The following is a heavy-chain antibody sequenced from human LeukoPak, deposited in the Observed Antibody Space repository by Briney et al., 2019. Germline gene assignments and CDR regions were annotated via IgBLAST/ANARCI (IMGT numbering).Heavy chain of an antibody. CDR3: ARDRLAAAGTGG. Sequence: ASVKVSCKASGYTFTDYYIHWVRQAPGQGLEWMGWINADSGGTKYAQKFQGRVTMTRDTSNSTAYMVLRTLRSDDTAVYYCARDRLAAAGTGGWGQGTLVIVSS. D-gene: IGHD6-13*01. J-gene: IGHJ4*02. CDR1: GYTFTDYY. V-gene: IGHV1-2*02. CDR2: INADSGGT.